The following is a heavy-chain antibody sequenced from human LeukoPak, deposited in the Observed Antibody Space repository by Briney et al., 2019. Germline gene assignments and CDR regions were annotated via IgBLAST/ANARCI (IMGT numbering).Heavy chain of an antibody. CDR2: ISYDGSNK. CDR3: ARENDGDYYFDY. D-gene: IGHD4-17*01. V-gene: IGHV3-30-3*01. CDR1: GFTFSSYA. J-gene: IGHJ4*02. Sequence: PGRSLRLSCAASGFTFSSYAMHWVRQAPGKGLEWVAVISYDGSNKYYADSVKGRFTISRDNAKNSLYLQMNSLRVEDTAVYSCARENDGDYYFDYWGQGTLVTVSS.